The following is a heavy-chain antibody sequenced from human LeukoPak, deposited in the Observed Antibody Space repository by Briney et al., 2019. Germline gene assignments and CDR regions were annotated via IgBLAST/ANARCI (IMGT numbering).Heavy chain of an antibody. CDR3: ARDSILGYYYEY. J-gene: IGHJ4*02. D-gene: IGHD7-27*01. V-gene: IGHV3-23*01. CDR2: ISGSGGST. Sequence: GGSLRLSCAASGFTFSSYAMSWVRQAPGKGLEWVSVISGSGGSTYYADSVKGRFTISRDNSKNTLYLQMNSLRAEDTAVYYCARDSILGYYYEYWGQGTLVTVSS. CDR1: GFTFSSYA.